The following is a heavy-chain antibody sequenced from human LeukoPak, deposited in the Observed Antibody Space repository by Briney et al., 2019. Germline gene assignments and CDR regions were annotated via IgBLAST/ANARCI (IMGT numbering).Heavy chain of an antibody. D-gene: IGHD2-2*01. CDR1: GFTFDDYA. V-gene: IGHV3-9*03. CDR2: ISWNSGSI. J-gene: IGHJ4*02. Sequence: GGSLRLSCAASGFTFDDYAMHWVRHAPGKGLEWVSGISWNSGSIGYADSVKGRFTISRDNAKNSLYLQMNSLRAEDMALYYCANLPAYWGQGTLVTVSS. CDR3: ANLPAY.